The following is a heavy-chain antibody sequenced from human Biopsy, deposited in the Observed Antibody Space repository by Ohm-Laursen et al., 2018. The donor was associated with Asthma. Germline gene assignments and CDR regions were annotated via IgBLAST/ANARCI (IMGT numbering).Heavy chain of an antibody. CDR2: TIPIVGTT. J-gene: IGHJ2*01. CDR3: ARDQGDFWFFDL. Sequence: SSVKVSCKASGGAFSSDAIGWVRQAPGQGLEWMGGTIPIVGTTAYAQKFQGRVTITADEATSTAYMELSSLRSEDTAVYYCARDQGDFWFFDLWGRGSLVTVSS. V-gene: IGHV1-69*01. CDR1: GGAFSSDA. D-gene: IGHD3-16*01.